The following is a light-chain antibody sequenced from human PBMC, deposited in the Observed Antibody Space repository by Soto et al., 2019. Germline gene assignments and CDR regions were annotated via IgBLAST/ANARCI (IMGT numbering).Light chain of an antibody. V-gene: IGKV1-33*01. CDR3: QQFDNLPMFA. CDR2: DAS. Sequence: DIQLTQSPSSLSASVGDLVTITCQPSRDTRTYLNWYQQKPGKAPKLLIYDASNLKTGVPLRFSGSGSGTLFTFTISSLQPEDIGTYFCQQFDNLPMFAFGQGTKV. J-gene: IGKJ2*01. CDR1: RDTRTY.